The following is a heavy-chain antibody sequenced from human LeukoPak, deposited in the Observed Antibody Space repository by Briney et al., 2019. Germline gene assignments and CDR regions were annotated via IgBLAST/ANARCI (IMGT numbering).Heavy chain of an antibody. J-gene: IGHJ4*02. CDR3: VRAGETAIDS. CDR2: IYYSARS. Sequence: SQTLSLTCTVSGGSLSSGGYYWSWIRQHPGKGLEWIGYIYYSARSYYNPSLKRRVTISVDTSKNQFSLKLSSVTAADMAVYYCVRAGETAIDSWGQGALVTVSS. D-gene: IGHD7-27*01. CDR1: GGSLSSGGYY. V-gene: IGHV4-31*03.